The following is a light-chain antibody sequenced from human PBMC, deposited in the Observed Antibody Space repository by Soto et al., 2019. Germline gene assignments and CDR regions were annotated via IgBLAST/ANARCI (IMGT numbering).Light chain of an antibody. CDR1: QSVSSSY. V-gene: IGKV3-20*01. CDR3: QQYGSSRT. J-gene: IGKJ1*01. Sequence: EIVLTQSPGTLSLSPGERATLSCRASQSVSSSYLAWYQQKPGQAPRLLIYGVSSRATGIPDRFSGSGSGTDFTLTITRLEPEDFAVYYCQQYGSSRTFGQGPKVEIK. CDR2: GVS.